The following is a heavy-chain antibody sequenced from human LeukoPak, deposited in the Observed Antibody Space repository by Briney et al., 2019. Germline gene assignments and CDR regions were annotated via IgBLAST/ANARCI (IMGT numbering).Heavy chain of an antibody. J-gene: IGHJ4*02. D-gene: IGHD5-24*01. V-gene: IGHV1-8*01. CDR1: GYTFTSYD. Sequence: ASVKVSCKASGYTFTSYDINWVRQATGQGLEWMGWMNPNSGNTRYAQKFQGRVTMTRNTSISTAYMELSSLRSEDTAVYCCVRVRSYTYKYWGQGTLVTVSS. CDR2: MNPNSGNT. CDR3: VRVRSYTYKY.